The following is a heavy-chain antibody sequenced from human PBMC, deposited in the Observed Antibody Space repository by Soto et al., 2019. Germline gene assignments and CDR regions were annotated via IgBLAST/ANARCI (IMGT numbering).Heavy chain of an antibody. V-gene: IGHV3-33*08. CDR2: IWYDGSNK. D-gene: IGHD1-7*01. J-gene: IGHJ6*02. Sequence: VGSLRLSCAASGFTFSSYGMHWVRQAPGKGLEWVAVIWYDGSNKYYADSVKGRFTISRDNSKNTLFLQMNSLRAEDTAVYYCARGTGTTHYYGMDVWGQGTTVTVSS. CDR1: GFTFSSYG. CDR3: ARGTGTTHYYGMDV.